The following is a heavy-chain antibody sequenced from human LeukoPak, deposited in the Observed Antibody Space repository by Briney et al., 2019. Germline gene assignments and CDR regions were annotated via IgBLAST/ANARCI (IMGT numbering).Heavy chain of an antibody. CDR3: ARDWLVVVVPAAIEGGY. J-gene: IGHJ4*02. V-gene: IGHV3-30*03. CDR1: GFSFSTYA. Sequence: GRSLRLSCAASGFSFSTYAMHWVRQAPGKGLEWVAVISGDGSNEYYVDSVRGRFTISRDNSKNTVYLQMNSLRAEDTAVYYCARDWLVVVVPAAIEGGYWGQGTLVTVSS. CDR2: ISGDGSNE. D-gene: IGHD2-2*02.